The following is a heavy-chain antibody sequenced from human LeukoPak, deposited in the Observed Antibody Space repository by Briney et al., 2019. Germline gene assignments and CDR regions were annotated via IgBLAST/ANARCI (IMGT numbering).Heavy chain of an antibody. CDR2: IYYSGST. V-gene: IGHV4-38-2*02. Sequence: SETLSLTCTVSGYSISSGYYWGWIRQPPGKGLEWIGSIYYSGSTYYNPSLKSRVTISVDTSKNQFSLKLSSVTAADTAVYYCARPSGYDSSGYSYYFDYWGQGTLVTVSS. J-gene: IGHJ4*02. CDR1: GYSISSGYY. CDR3: ARPSGYDSSGYSYYFDY. D-gene: IGHD3-22*01.